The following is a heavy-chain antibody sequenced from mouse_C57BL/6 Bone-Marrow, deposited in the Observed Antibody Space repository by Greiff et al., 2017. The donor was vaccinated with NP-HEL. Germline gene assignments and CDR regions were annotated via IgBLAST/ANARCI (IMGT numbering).Heavy chain of an antibody. J-gene: IGHJ2*01. CDR1: GFTFTDYY. CDR3: ARYITGTVDY. Sequence: EVQGVESGGGLVQPGGSLSLSCAASGFTFTDYYMSWVRQPPGKALEWLGFIRKKANGNTTAYSEPVKGRFTISRDNSQSILYLQMNALRAEDSATYYCARYITGTVDYWGQGTTLTVSS. V-gene: IGHV7-3*01. D-gene: IGHD4-1*01. CDR2: IRKKANGNTT.